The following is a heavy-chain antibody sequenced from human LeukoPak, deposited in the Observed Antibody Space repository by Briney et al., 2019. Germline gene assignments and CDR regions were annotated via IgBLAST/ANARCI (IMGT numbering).Heavy chain of an antibody. Sequence: SETLSLTCAVYGGSFSGYYWSWIRQPPGKGLEWIGEINRSGSTNYNPSLKSRVTISVDTSKNQFSLKLSSVTAVDTAVYYCASRFLEWSHQPFDYWGQGTLVTVSS. J-gene: IGHJ4*02. D-gene: IGHD3-3*01. CDR1: GGSFSGYY. V-gene: IGHV4-34*01. CDR2: INRSGST. CDR3: ASRFLEWSHQPFDY.